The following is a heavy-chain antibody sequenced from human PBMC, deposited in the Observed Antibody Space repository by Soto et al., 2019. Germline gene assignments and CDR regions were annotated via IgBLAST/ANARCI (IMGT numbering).Heavy chain of an antibody. Sequence: PAASLRRSSTASGFTFSSYSMNWVRQAPGKGLEWVSYISSSSSTIYYADSVKGRFTVSRDNAKNSLYLQMNSLRAEDTAVYYCARTRQHSSWDFDAFDIWGQGT. V-gene: IGHV3-48*01. CDR3: ARTRQHSSWDFDAFDI. CDR1: GFTFSSYS. J-gene: IGHJ3*02. D-gene: IGHD6-13*01. CDR2: ISSSSSTI.